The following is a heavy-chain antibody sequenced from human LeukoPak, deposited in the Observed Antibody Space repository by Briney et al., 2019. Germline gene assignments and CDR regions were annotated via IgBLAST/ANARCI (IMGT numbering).Heavy chain of an antibody. Sequence: APVKVSCKASGYTFTGYYMHWVRQAPGQGLEWMGWINPNSGGTNYAQKFQGRVTMTRDTSISTGYMELSRLRSDDTAVYYCARATVTLGFQYWGQGTLVTVSS. CDR1: GYTFTGYY. J-gene: IGHJ1*01. V-gene: IGHV1-2*02. CDR3: ARATVTLGFQY. CDR2: INPNSGGT. D-gene: IGHD4-17*01.